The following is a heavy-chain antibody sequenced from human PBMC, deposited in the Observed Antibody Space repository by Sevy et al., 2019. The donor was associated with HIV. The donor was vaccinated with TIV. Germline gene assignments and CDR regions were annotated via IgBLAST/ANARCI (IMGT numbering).Heavy chain of an antibody. CDR3: AKDQDESSGYYPLGAFDI. CDR1: GFTFSSYA. CDR2: VSGSGGST. J-gene: IGHJ3*02. D-gene: IGHD3-22*01. Sequence: GGSLRLSSAASGFTFSSYAMNWVRQVPGRGLEWVSAVSGSGGSTYYADSVKGRFTISRDNSKSTTYLQMNSLRAEDTALYYCAKDQDESSGYYPLGAFDIWVQGTVVTVSS. V-gene: IGHV3-23*01.